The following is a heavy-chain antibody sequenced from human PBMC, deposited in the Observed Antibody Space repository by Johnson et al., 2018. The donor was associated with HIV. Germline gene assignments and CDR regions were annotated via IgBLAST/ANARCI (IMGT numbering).Heavy chain of an antibody. CDR3: ARGGGYSIAAPSDAFDI. Sequence: QVQLVESGGGVVQPGTSLRLSCAASGFTFSSYAMHWVRQAPGKGLEWVAVISYDGSNKYYADSVKGRLTISRDNSKNTLYLQMNSLRAEDTAVYYCARGGGYSIAAPSDAFDIWGQGTMVTVSS. CDR1: GFTFSSYA. J-gene: IGHJ3*02. D-gene: IGHD6-6*01. CDR2: ISYDGSNK. V-gene: IGHV3-30-3*01.